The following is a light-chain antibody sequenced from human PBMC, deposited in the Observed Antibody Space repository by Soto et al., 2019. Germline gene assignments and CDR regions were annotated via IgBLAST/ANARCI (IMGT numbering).Light chain of an antibody. Sequence: EIVMTQSPATLSVSPGDRATLSCRASESVTSSLAWYQQKPGQPPRLLIYAASTRATDVPARFSGGGSETEFTLTISSLQSKDFAVYFCQQYNIWPLWTFGQGTKVDIK. V-gene: IGKV3-15*01. CDR3: QQYNIWPLWT. J-gene: IGKJ1*01. CDR1: ESVTSS. CDR2: AAS.